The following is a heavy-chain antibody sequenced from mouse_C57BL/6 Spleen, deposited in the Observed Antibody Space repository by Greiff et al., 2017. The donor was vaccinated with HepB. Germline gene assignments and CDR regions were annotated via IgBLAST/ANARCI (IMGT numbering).Heavy chain of an antibody. J-gene: IGHJ2*01. CDR3: TRGKVTTEVAPLDY. CDR1: GYTFTDYE. Sequence: QVQLQQSGAELVRPGASVTLSCKASGYTFTDYEMHWVKQTPVHGLEWIGAIDPETGGTAYNQKFKGKAILTADKASSTAYMELRSLTSEDSAVYYCTRGKVTTEVAPLDYWGQGTTLTVSS. CDR2: IDPETGGT. V-gene: IGHV1-15*01. D-gene: IGHD1-1*01.